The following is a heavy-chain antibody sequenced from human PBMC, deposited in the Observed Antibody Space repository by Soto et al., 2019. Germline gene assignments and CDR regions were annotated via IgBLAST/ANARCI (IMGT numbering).Heavy chain of an antibody. CDR1: GFTFTSSA. J-gene: IGHJ6*03. Sequence: GASVKVSCKASGFTFTSSAMQWVRQARGQRLEWIGWIVVGSGNTNYAQKFQERVTITRDMSTSTAYMELSSLRSEDTAVYYCAADVVSSRGFYYYYMDVWGKGTTVTVSS. CDR3: AADVVSSRGFYYYYMDV. CDR2: IVVGSGNT. V-gene: IGHV1-58*02. D-gene: IGHD6-13*01.